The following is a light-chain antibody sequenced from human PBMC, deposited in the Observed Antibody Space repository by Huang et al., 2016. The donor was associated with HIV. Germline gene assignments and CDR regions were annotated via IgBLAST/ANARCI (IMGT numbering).Light chain of an antibody. CDR2: AAS. J-gene: IGKJ4*01. Sequence: DIQMTQSPSSLSASVGDRVTITYRASKGIKNYLAWFQQKAGKVPKRPIYAASTLQGGVPSKFSGSGYGTDFTLTISSLQPEDFATYYCQQYDTYPITFGGGTKVEIK. CDR1: KGIKNY. CDR3: QQYDTYPIT. V-gene: IGKV1-16*02.